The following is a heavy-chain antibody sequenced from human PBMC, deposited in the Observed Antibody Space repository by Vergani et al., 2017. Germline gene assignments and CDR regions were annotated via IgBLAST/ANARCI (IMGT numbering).Heavy chain of an antibody. J-gene: IGHJ4*02. V-gene: IGHV2-5*02. D-gene: IGHD4/OR15-4a*01. CDR2: IYWDDDK. CDR1: GFSLSTSGVG. CDR3: ALYDYGDYVDY. Sequence: QITLKESGPTLVKPTQTLTLTCTFSGFSLSTSGVGVGWIRQPPGKALEWLALIYWDDDKRYSPSLKSRLTITKETSKNQVVLTMTNMDPVDTATYYCALYDYGDYVDYWGQATLATVSS.